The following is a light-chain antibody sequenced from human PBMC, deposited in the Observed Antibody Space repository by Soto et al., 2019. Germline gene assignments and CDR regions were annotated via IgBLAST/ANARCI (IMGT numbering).Light chain of an antibody. CDR2: EVS. CDR3: CSYAGNSALV. V-gene: IGLV2-23*02. J-gene: IGLJ3*02. CDR1: SSNVGSYNF. Sequence: QSALTQPASVSGSRGQSITISCTGTSSNVGSYNFVSWYRQYPGKAPKLIIYEVSQRPSTFFNRFSGSKSGNTASLTISGLQSDDEADYYCCSYAGNSALVFGGGTKVTVL.